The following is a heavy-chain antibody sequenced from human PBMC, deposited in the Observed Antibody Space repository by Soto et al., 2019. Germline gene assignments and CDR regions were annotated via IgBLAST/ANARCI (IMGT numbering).Heavy chain of an antibody. V-gene: IGHV5-10-1*01. J-gene: IGHJ6*02. CDR1: RYNSISYW. Sequence: GESLKISCKASRYNSISYWINWVRQKPGKGLEWMGRIDPSDSYTNYSPSFQGHVTISADKSISTAYLQWSSLKASDTAMYYCARFTAAGILYYYYGMDVCGQGTTVTGSS. CDR2: IDPSDSYT. D-gene: IGHD6-13*01. CDR3: ARFTAAGILYYYYGMDV.